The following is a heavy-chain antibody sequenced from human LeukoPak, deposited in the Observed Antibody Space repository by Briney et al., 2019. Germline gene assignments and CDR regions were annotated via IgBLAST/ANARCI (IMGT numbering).Heavy chain of an antibody. V-gene: IGHV4-59*08. J-gene: IGHJ4*02. CDR2: IYYSGST. CDR1: GGSISSYY. Sequence: SETLSLTCTVSGGSISSYYWSWIRQPPGKGLEWIGYIYYSGSTNYNTSLKSRVTISVDTSKNQFSLKLSSVTAADTAVYYCARLPLGWGQGTLVTVSS. D-gene: IGHD1-26*01. CDR3: ARLPLG.